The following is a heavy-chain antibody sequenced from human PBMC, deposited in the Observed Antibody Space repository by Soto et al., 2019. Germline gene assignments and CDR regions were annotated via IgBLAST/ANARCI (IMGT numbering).Heavy chain of an antibody. Sequence: ASVKVSCKASGYTFTGYYMHWVRQAPGQGLEWMGWINPNSGDTKYAQKFQGRVTMTRDASTRTAYMEVSRLTSDDTAVYYCARSLSTIGGRPDSWGQGTLVTVSS. J-gene: IGHJ4*02. CDR2: INPNSGDT. D-gene: IGHD6-6*01. V-gene: IGHV1-2*02. CDR1: GYTFTGYY. CDR3: ARSLSTIGGRPDS.